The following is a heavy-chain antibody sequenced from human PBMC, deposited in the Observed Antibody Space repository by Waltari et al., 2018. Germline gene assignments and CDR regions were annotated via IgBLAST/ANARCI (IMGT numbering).Heavy chain of an antibody. V-gene: IGHV3-23*01. CDR3: AKDPPGIVGAPQYFQH. CDR1: GFTFSSYA. J-gene: IGHJ1*01. D-gene: IGHD1-26*01. CDR2: ISGRCGST. Sequence: EVQLLESGGGLVQPGGSLRLSCAASGFTFSSYAMSWVRQAPGKGLEWVSAISGRCGSTYYADSVKGRFTISRDNSKNTLYLQMNSLRAEDTAVYYCAKDPPGIVGAPQYFQHWGQGTLVTVSS.